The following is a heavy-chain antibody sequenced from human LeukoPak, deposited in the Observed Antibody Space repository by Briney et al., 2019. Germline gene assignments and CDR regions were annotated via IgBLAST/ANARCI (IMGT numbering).Heavy chain of an antibody. D-gene: IGHD5-24*01. CDR1: GGTFSSYA. J-gene: IGHJ4*02. Sequence: GASVKVSCKASGGTFSSYAISWVRQAPGQGLEWMGGIIPIFGTANYAQKFQGRVTITADESTSTAYMELSSLRSEDTDVYYCAASHGGDGYNYYFDYWGQGTLVTVSS. V-gene: IGHV1-69*13. CDR2: IIPIFGTA. CDR3: AASHGGDGYNYYFDY.